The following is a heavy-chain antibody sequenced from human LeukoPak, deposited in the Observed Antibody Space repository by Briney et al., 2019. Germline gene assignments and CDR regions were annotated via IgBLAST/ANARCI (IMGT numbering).Heavy chain of an antibody. J-gene: IGHJ4*02. CDR3: ARVAGSYYALNFDY. V-gene: IGHV7-4-1*02. Sequence: ASVKVSCKASGYTFTSYGISWVRQAPGQGLEWMGWINTNTGNPTYAQGFTGRFVFSLDTSVSTAYLQISSLKAEDTAVYYCARVAGSYYALNFDYWGQGTLVTVSS. CDR1: GYTFTSYG. CDR2: INTNTGNP. D-gene: IGHD1-26*01.